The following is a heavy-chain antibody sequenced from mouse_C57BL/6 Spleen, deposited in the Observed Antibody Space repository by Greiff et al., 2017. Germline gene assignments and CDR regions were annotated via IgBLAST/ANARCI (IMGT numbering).Heavy chain of an antibody. Sequence: EVKLMESGEGLVKPGGSLKLSCAASGFTFSSYAMSWVRQTPEKRLEWVAYISSGGDYIYYADTVKGRFTISRDNARNTLYLQMSSLKSEDTAMYYCTRVWDYGWFAYWGQGTLVTVSA. CDR1: GFTFSSYA. CDR2: ISSGGDYI. CDR3: TRVWDYGWFAY. D-gene: IGHD2-4*01. V-gene: IGHV5-9-1*02. J-gene: IGHJ3*01.